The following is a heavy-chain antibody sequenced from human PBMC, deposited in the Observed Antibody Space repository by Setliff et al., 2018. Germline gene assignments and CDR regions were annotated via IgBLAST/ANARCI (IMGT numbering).Heavy chain of an antibody. V-gene: IGHV4-38-2*01. CDR3: ARHVNGSGKYYNWLDP. D-gene: IGHD3-10*01. Sequence: PSETLSLTCAVSGYSISSGNYWGWIRQPPGKGLEWIGSISHSGSAYYNPSLKSRVTISLDMSKNQFSLKLSSVTAADTAMYYCARHVNGSGKYYNWLDPWGQGTLVTVSS. J-gene: IGHJ5*02. CDR2: ISHSGSA. CDR1: GYSISSGNY.